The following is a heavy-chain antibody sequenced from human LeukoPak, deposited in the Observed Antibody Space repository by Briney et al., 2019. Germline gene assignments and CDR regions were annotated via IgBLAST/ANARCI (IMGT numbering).Heavy chain of an antibody. CDR1: GYTLTELS. CDR3: ATDRPFTYDSSGYYFYYGMDV. D-gene: IGHD3-22*01. V-gene: IGHV1-24*01. Sequence: ASVKVSCKVSGYTLTELSMHWVRQAPGKGLEWMGGFDPEDGETIYAQKFQGRVTMTEDTSTDTAYMELSSLRSEDTAVYYCATDRPFTYDSSGYYFYYGMDVWGQGTTVTVSS. CDR2: FDPEDGET. J-gene: IGHJ6*02.